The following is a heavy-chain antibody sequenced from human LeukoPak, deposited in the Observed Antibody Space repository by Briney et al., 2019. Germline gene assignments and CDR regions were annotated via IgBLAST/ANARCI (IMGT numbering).Heavy chain of an antibody. J-gene: IGHJ5*02. D-gene: IGHD2-2*01. CDR3: AREVVVAAFRPRRQRNWLDP. CDR2: INPNSGGT. V-gene: IGHV1-2*02. Sequence: ASVKVSCKASGYTFTGYYLHWVRQAPGQGLEWMGWINPNSGGTNYAQKFQGRVTMTRDTSISTAYMELSRLRSDDTAVYYCAREVVVAAFRPRRQRNWLDPWGQGTLVTVSS. CDR1: GYTFTGYY.